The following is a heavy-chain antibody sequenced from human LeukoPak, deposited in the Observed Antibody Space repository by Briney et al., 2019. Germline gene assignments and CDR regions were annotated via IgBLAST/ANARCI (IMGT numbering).Heavy chain of an antibody. J-gene: IGHJ4*02. D-gene: IGHD2-15*01. V-gene: IGHV3-15*01. Sequence: GGSLRLSCAASGFSFSIAWMSWVRQAPGKGLEWVGRIKSKSEGETTDYADPVKGRFSVSRDDSKNTLFLQMNSLKTEDTAVYYCATWASSCRGCWGQGTLVTVSS. CDR1: GFSFSIAW. CDR2: IKSKSEGETT. CDR3: ATWASSCRGC.